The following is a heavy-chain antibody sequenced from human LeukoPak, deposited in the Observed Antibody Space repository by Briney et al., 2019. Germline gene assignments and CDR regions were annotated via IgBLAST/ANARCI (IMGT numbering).Heavy chain of an antibody. Sequence: SETLSLTCTVSGGSISNYYWSWIRHPPGKGLEWIGYIYYTGNTNYNPSLKSRVTTSVDTSKNQFSLKLSSVTAADTAVYYCARGTGRMGYFFDYWGQGTPVTVSS. V-gene: IGHV4-59*01. J-gene: IGHJ4*02. CDR1: GGSISNYY. D-gene: IGHD2-8*01. CDR2: IYYTGNT. CDR3: ARGTGRMGYFFDY.